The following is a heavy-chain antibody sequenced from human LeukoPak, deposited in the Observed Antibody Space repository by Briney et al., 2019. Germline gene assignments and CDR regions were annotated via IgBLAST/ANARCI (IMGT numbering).Heavy chain of an antibody. J-gene: IGHJ4*02. D-gene: IGHD5-12*01. Sequence: ASVKVSCKAFGYSFTSYYIHWVRQAPGQGLEWMGIINPSGGTTTYAQKFQGRSTMTRDTSTSTVYMELSSLRSEDTAVYYCARTYIVATSNFDYWGQGTLVTVSS. CDR1: GYSFTSYY. V-gene: IGHV1-46*01. CDR2: INPSGGTT. CDR3: ARTYIVATSNFDY.